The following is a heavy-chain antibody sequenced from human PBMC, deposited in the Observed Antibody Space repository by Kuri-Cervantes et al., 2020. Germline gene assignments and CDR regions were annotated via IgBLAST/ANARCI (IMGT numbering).Heavy chain of an antibody. V-gene: IGHV1-2*02. Sequence: ASVKVSCKASGYAFTGYYIHWVRQAPGHGLEWMGWINPNIGGTNFAQKFQGRVTMTTDTSTSTTSMELRSLRSDDTAVYYCARFAVTGPRWFDPWGQGTLVTVSS. CDR1: GYAFTGYY. D-gene: IGHD6-19*01. J-gene: IGHJ5*02. CDR3: ARFAVTGPRWFDP. CDR2: INPNIGGT.